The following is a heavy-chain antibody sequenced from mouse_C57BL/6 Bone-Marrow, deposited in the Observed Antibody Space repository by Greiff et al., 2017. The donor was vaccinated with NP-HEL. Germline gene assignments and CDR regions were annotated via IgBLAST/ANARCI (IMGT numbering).Heavy chain of an antibody. CDR2: SRNKANDYTT. J-gene: IGHJ4*01. V-gene: IGHV7-1*01. D-gene: IGHD2-2*01. CDR3: ARDDGLRYAMDY. Sequence: DVMLVESGGGLVQSGRSLRLSCATSGFTFSDFYMEWVRQAPGKGLEWIAASRNKANDYTTEYSASVKGRFIVSRDTSPSILYLQMNALRAEDTASYYCARDDGLRYAMDYWGQGPSVTVSS. CDR1: GFTFSDFY.